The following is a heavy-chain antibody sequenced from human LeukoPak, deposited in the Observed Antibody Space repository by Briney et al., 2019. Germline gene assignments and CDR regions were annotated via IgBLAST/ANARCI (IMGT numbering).Heavy chain of an antibody. D-gene: IGHD4-17*01. CDR2: IKSDGTST. V-gene: IGHV3-74*01. Sequence: GGSLRLSCAASGFTFTTYWMHSVRQAPGKGLVWVSRIKSDGTSTSYADSVKGRFTISRDNAKNTLYLQMNSLRAEDTAVYYCARGHGDFPVNYYFDLWGRGTLVTVSS. CDR3: ARGHGDFPVNYYFDL. J-gene: IGHJ2*01. CDR1: GFTFTTYW.